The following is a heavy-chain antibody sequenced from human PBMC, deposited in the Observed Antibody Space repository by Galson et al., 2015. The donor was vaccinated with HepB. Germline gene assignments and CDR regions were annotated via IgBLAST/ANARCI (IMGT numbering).Heavy chain of an antibody. CDR1: GFTFDDYA. J-gene: IGHJ5*02. CDR3: AKDNGYSYGMANPNWFDP. V-gene: IGHV3-9*01. D-gene: IGHD5-18*01. CDR2: ISWNSGSI. Sequence: LRLSCAASGFTFDDYAMHWVRQAPGKGLGWVSGISWNSGSIGYADSVKGRFTISRDNAKNSLYLQMNSLRAEDTALYYCAKDNGYSYGMANPNWFDPWGQGTLVTVSS.